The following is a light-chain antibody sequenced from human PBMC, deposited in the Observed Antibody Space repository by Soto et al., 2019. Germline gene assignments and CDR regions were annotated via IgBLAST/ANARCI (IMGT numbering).Light chain of an antibody. Sequence: DIQMTQSPSSVSASVGDRVTITCRASQGLGVWLGWYQQKPGKAPQLLIFGASGLQTEVPSRFSGSGSGTDFTLTISSLQPEDFATYYCRQPYSFPLTVGRGTKVDSK. V-gene: IGKV1-12*01. CDR2: GAS. J-gene: IGKJ4*01. CDR1: QGLGVW. CDR3: RQPYSFPLT.